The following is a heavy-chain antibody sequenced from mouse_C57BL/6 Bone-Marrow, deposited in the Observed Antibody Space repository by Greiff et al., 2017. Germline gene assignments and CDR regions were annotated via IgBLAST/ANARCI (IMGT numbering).Heavy chain of an antibody. V-gene: IGHV1-47*01. CDR3: AKSVTTGEFDY. CDR1: GYTFTTYP. Sequence: QVQLQHSGAELVKPGASVKMSCKASGYTFTTYPIEWMKQNHGKSLEWIGNFHPYNDDTKYNEKFKGQATLTVEQSSSTIYLELSRLTSDDSTVYYRAKSVTTGEFDYWGQGTPRTVSS. J-gene: IGHJ2*01. D-gene: IGHD2-2*01. CDR2: FHPYNDDT.